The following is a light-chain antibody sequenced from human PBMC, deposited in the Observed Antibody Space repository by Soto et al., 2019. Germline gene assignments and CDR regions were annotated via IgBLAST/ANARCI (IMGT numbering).Light chain of an antibody. CDR2: KAS. V-gene: IGKV1-5*03. CDR1: QTISSW. CDR3: QHYNSYSEA. J-gene: IGKJ1*01. Sequence: DIQMTQSPSTLSGSVGDRVTITCRASQTISSWLAWYQQKPGKAPNLLIYKASTLKSGVPSRSCGSGCGTDFTLTISSLQPDDFATYYCQHYNSYSEAFGQGTKVERK.